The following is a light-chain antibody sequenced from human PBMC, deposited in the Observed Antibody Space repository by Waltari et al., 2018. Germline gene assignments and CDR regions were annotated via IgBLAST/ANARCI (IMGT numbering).Light chain of an antibody. V-gene: IGLV3-1*01. J-gene: IGLJ3*02. CDR2: QDT. Sequence: SSELTQPHSVAVSPGQRANITCSGDKLGDSYVSWYQQKPGQSPILITYQDTKRPSGIPERFSGSNSGNTATLTIGGTQTMDEADYYCQAWDSRGVFGGGTKLTVL. CDR1: KLGDSY. CDR3: QAWDSRGV.